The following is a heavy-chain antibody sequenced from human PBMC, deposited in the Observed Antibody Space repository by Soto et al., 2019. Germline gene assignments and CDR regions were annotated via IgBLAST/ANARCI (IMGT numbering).Heavy chain of an antibody. Sequence: QVQLVQSGAEVKKPGASVKVSCKASGYTFTNYGISWVRQAPGQGLEWMGWVTGYDGNANYAQRFQGRVTMTTDTSTNTAYMDLRHLSSDDTAVYYCARTTHEEPTFDYWGQGTLVTVSS. J-gene: IGHJ4*02. V-gene: IGHV1-18*01. D-gene: IGHD1-26*01. CDR2: VTGYDGNA. CDR3: ARTTHEEPTFDY. CDR1: GYTFTNYG.